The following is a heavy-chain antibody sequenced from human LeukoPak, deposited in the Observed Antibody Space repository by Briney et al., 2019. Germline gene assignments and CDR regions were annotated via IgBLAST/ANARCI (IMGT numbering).Heavy chain of an antibody. Sequence: SETLSLTCTVSGGSISSSSYYWGWIRQPPGKGLEWIGSIYYSGSTYYNPSLKSRVTIFVDTSKNQFSLKLRSVTAADTAVYYCARQPYYYDPYFDYWGQGTLVTVSS. V-gene: IGHV4-39*01. CDR3: ARQPYYYDPYFDY. D-gene: IGHD3-22*01. CDR2: IYYSGST. CDR1: GGSISSSSYY. J-gene: IGHJ4*02.